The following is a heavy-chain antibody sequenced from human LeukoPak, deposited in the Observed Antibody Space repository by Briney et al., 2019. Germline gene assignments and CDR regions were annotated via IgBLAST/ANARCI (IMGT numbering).Heavy chain of an antibody. CDR3: ARSLRVRGVPDYMDV. CDR2: VYKNAIT. CDR1: GFTVSSNY. D-gene: IGHD3-10*01. Sequence: GGSLRLSCAASGFTVSSNYMTWVRQAPGKGLEWVSVVYKNAITYYADTVKGRFTISRDNSKNTLYLQMNSLRADDTAVYYCARSLRVRGVPDYMDVWGKGTTVTISS. J-gene: IGHJ6*03. V-gene: IGHV3-53*01.